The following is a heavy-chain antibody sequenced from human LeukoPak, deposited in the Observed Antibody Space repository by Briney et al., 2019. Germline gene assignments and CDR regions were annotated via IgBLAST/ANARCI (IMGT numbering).Heavy chain of an antibody. D-gene: IGHD3-9*01. CDR1: GFTFSSYW. V-gene: IGHV3-23*01. CDR3: RHTISEDYFDY. J-gene: IGHJ4*02. Sequence: GGSLRLSCAASGFTFSSYWMHWVRQAPGKGLVWVSAISGSGGSTYYADSVKGRFTISRDNSKNTLYLQMNSLRAEDTSAYYRRHTISEDYFDYWGQGTLVTVSS. CDR2: ISGSGGST.